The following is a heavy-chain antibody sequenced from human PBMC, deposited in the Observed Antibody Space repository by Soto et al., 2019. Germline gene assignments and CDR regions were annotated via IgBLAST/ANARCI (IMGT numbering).Heavy chain of an antibody. CDR3: ARTPGYSSSSPYYHYGMDV. V-gene: IGHV5-10-1*01. Sequence: GESLKISCKGSGYSFTIYCISLVLQMPGKGLEWMGRIDPSDSYTNYSTSFQGHVTSSADKSISTAYLQWSSLKASDTAMYYCARTPGYSSSSPYYHYGMDVCGQGTTVTVSS. D-gene: IGHD6-13*01. CDR2: IDPSDSYT. CDR1: GYSFTIYC. J-gene: IGHJ6*02.